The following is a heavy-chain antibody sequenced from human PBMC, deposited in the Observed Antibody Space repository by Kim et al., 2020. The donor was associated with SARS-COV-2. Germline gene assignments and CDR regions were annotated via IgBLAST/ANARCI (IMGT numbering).Heavy chain of an antibody. V-gene: IGHV3-48*02. Sequence: GGSLRLSCAVSGLTFSTTDMHWVRQAPGKGLEWIAYISRSGSAIVYADSVKGRFTISRDEAKNSIFLQMNSLRDEDTAVYYCARDRTAFDYWAREPWSPSPQ. D-gene: IGHD1-1*01. CDR2: ISRSGSAI. CDR1: GLTFSTTD. CDR3: ARDRTAFDY. J-gene: IGHJ4*02.